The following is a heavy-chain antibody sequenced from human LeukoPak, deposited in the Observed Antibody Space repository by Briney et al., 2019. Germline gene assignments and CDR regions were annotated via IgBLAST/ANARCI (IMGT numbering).Heavy chain of an antibody. CDR2: IYYSGST. Sequence: SETLSLTCTVSGGSISSSSYYWGWIRQPPGKGLEWIGSIYYSGSTYYNPSLKSRVTISVDTSKNQFSLKLSSVTAADTAVYYCARLAGRGMGYYFDYWGQGTLVTVSS. CDR3: ARLAGRGMGYYFDY. D-gene: IGHD6-19*01. J-gene: IGHJ4*02. V-gene: IGHV4-39*07. CDR1: GGSISSSSYY.